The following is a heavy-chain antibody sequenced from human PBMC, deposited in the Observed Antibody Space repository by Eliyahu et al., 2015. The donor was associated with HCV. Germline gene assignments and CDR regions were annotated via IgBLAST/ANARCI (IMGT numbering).Heavy chain of an antibody. CDR3: ARDLGDYDSSGYYYDY. Sequence: EVQLVESGGGXVQPGGSLRLSCAASGFTVSXNXMXWXRQAPGKGLXWVXVIYSGGSTYYADSVKGRFTISRDNSKNTLYLQMNSLRAEDTAVYYCARDLGDYDSSGYYYDYWGQGTLVTVSS. V-gene: IGHV3-66*01. CDR1: GFTVSXNX. J-gene: IGHJ4*02. CDR2: IYSGGST. D-gene: IGHD3-22*01.